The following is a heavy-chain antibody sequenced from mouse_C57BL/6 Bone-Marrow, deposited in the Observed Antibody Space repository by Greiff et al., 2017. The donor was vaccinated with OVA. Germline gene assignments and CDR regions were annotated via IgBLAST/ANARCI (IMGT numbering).Heavy chain of an antibody. CDR1: GFTFSNYW. V-gene: IGHV6-3*01. CDR3: TSGGTFYYAMDY. D-gene: IGHD4-1*01. J-gene: IGHJ4*01. Sequence: EVKLMESGGGLVQPGGSMKLSCVASGFTFSNYWMNWVRQSPEKGLEWVAQIRLKSDNYATHYAESVKGRFTISRDDSKSSVYLQMNNLRAEDTGIYYCTSGGTFYYAMDYWGQGTSVTVSS. CDR2: IRLKSDNYAT.